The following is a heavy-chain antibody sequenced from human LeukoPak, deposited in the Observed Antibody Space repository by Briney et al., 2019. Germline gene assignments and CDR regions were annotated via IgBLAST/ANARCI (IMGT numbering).Heavy chain of an antibody. CDR2: IRYDGRSK. CDR3: AKDREWELPYYFDY. CDR1: GFTFSSYG. D-gene: IGHD1-26*01. Sequence: PGGSLRLSCAASGFTFSSYGMHWVRQAPGKGLEWVAFIRYDGRSKYYADSVKGRFTISRDNSKNTLYLQMNSLRAEDTAVYYCAKDREWELPYYFDYWGQGTLVTVSS. V-gene: IGHV3-30*02. J-gene: IGHJ4*02.